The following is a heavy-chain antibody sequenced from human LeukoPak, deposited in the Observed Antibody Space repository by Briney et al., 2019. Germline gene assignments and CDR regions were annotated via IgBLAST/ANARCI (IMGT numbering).Heavy chain of an antibody. V-gene: IGHV4-34*01. Sequence: SETLSLTCAVYGGSFSGYYWSWIRQPPGKGLEWIGEINHSGSTNYNPALKSRVTISVDTSKNQFSLKLSSVTAADTAVYYCARGRRFDYWGQGTPVTVSS. J-gene: IGHJ4*02. CDR3: ARGRRFDY. CDR1: GGSFSGYY. CDR2: INHSGST.